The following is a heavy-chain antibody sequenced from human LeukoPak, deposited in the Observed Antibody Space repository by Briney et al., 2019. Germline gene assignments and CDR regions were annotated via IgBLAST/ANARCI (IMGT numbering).Heavy chain of an antibody. V-gene: IGHV3-48*01. D-gene: IGHD5-12*01. CDR3: ARDRGNSAYGAWFDS. CDR2: ISSSSSTI. CDR1: GFTFSSYS. J-gene: IGHJ5*01. Sequence: GGSLRLSCAASGFTFSSYSMNWVRQAPGKGLEWVSYISSSSSTIYYADSVEGRFTISRDNAKNSLFLQMNSLRAEDTGIYYCARDRGNSAYGAWFDSWGQGTLVTVSS.